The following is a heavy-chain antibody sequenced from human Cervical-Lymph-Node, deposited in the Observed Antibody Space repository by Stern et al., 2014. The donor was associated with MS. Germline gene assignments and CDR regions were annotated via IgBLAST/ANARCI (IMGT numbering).Heavy chain of an antibody. J-gene: IGHJ6*02. V-gene: IGHV1-69*01. CDR3: ARDNDDHGMDV. Sequence: QVQLVQSGAEVQKPGSSVKVSCTASGDTFIKFGISWVRQAPGQGLEWMGGIIPLFGTTHYGQKFQGRLTINADESATTVYMELSSLRFEDTAVYYCARDNDDHGMDVWGQGTTVTVS. CDR1: GDTFIKFG. D-gene: IGHD1-1*01. CDR2: IIPLFGTT.